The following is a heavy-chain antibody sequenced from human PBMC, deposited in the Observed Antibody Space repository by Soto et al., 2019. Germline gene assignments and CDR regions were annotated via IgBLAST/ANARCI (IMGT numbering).Heavy chain of an antibody. V-gene: IGHV1-58*01. Sequence: SVKVSCKASGFAFTSSPVRWGRQARGQRLEWIGWIVVGSGNTNYAQKFKERVTITRDMSTSTAYMEVSSVRSEDTAVYYCAAVGATGGPDYWGQGTLVTVSS. CDR3: AAVGATGGPDY. J-gene: IGHJ4*02. D-gene: IGHD1-26*01. CDR2: IVVGSGNT. CDR1: GFAFTSSP.